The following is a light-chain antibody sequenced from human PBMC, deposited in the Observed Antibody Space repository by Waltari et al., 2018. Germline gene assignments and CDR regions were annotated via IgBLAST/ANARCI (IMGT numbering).Light chain of an antibody. V-gene: IGKV3-20*01. CDR1: QSVTSSY. Sequence: EFVLTQSPGTLSLSPGERATLSCRASQSVTSSYLAWYQQKPGQAPRLLIYDTSTRATGIPDRFRGSGSGTDVILTISRLEPEDSAAYYCQHHGRSPKTFGQGTRVEIK. CDR2: DTS. CDR3: QHHGRSPKT. J-gene: IGKJ1*01.